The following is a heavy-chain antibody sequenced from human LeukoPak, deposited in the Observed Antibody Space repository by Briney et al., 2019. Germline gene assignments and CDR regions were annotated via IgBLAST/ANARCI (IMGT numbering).Heavy chain of an antibody. V-gene: IGHV3-7*01. D-gene: IGHD5-18*01. CDR3: ARGVDTTMAPADV. J-gene: IGHJ6*04. Sequence: PGGSLRLSCAASGFTFSNYWMSWVRQAPGKGLEWVANIKQDGSEKYYVDSVKGQFTISRDNAKNSLYLQMNSLRAEDTAVYYCARGVDTTMAPADVWGKGTTVTVSP. CDR2: IKQDGSEK. CDR1: GFTFSNYW.